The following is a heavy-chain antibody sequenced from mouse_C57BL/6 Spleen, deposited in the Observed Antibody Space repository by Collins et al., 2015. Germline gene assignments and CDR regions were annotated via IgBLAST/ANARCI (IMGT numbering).Heavy chain of an antibody. CDR2: IYTDTGES. CDR3: VKSNYEFAY. J-gene: IGHJ3*01. V-gene: IGHV9-1*01. D-gene: IGHD2-5*01. CDR1: GYTFTEYP. Sequence: QIQLVQSGPELKKPGETVKISCKASGYTFTEYPMHWVKQAPGKGFTRMGMIYTDTGESTSAEELKGRFAFSLETSARTAYLQINNLKNEDTATYFCVKSNYEFAYWGQGTLVTVSA.